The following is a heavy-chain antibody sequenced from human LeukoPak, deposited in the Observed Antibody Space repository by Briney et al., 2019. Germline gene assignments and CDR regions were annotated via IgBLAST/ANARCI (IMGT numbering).Heavy chain of an antibody. CDR2: ISYSGTT. CDR1: GGSISSSTYY. CDR3: ARLRYYYDSSGPEY. Sequence: RPSETLSLTCTVSGGSISSSTYYWVWVRQPPGKGLEWIASISYSGTTYYNASLQSRVTISVDTSKNQFSLKLSSVSDAETAVYYCARLRYYYDSSGPEYWGQGNRVTVSS. D-gene: IGHD3-22*01. V-gene: IGHV4-39*01. J-gene: IGHJ4*02.